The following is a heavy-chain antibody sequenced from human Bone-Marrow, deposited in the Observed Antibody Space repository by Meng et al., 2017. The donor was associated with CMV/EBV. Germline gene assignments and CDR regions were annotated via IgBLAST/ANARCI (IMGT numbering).Heavy chain of an antibody. D-gene: IGHD2-2*01. V-gene: IGHV1-58*01. Sequence: SVKVSCKASGFTFTSSAVQWVRQARGQRLEWIGWIVVGSGNTNYAQKFQERVTMTTDTSTSTAYMELRSLRSDDTAVYYCARWEALGYCSSTSCQPIWGQGTMVTGSS. CDR1: GFTFTSSA. J-gene: IGHJ3*02. CDR3: ARWEALGYCSSTSCQPI. CDR2: IVVGSGNT.